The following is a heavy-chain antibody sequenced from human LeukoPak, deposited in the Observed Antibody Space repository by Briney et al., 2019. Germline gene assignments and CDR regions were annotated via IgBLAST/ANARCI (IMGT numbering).Heavy chain of an antibody. CDR1: GFTFDDYA. D-gene: IGHD5-12*01. V-gene: IGHV3-43D*04. Sequence: PGGSLRLSCAASGFTFDDYAMHWVRQAPGKGLEWVSLISWDGGSTYYADSVKGRFTISRDNSKNSLYLQMNSLRAEDTAVHYCAKVLRWLRFCFLDYWGQGTLVTVPS. CDR2: ISWDGGST. CDR3: AKVLRWLRFCFLDY. J-gene: IGHJ4*02.